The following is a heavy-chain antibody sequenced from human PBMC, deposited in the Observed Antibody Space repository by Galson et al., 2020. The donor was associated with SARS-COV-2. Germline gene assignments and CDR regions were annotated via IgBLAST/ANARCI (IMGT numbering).Heavy chain of an antibody. CDR1: GESITSANW. D-gene: IGHD3-3*01. CDR3: ARVSGWYDV. Sequence: ASETLSLTCAVSGESITSANWWSWVRQPPGKRLDWIGEISPRGSSNYNPSLGSRVAMSVDKSKTQFSLELTSVTAADTAIYYCARVSGWYDVWGQGTLVTVTS. J-gene: IGHJ5*02. V-gene: IGHV4-4*02. CDR2: ISPRGSS.